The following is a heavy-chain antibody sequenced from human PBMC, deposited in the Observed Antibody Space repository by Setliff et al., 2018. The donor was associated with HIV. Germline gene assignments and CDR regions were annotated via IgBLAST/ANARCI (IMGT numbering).Heavy chain of an antibody. CDR1: GGSISSHY. CDR3: ARGLTTYYYDSSGYFFDY. D-gene: IGHD3-22*01. V-gene: IGHV4-59*11. CDR2: IYYSGST. Sequence: PSETLSLTCTVSGGSISSHYWSWIRQPPGKGLEWIGSIYYSGSTNYNPSLKSRVTISVDTSKNQFSLKLSSVTAADTAVYYCARGLTTYYYDSSGYFFDYWGQGTLVTVS. J-gene: IGHJ4*02.